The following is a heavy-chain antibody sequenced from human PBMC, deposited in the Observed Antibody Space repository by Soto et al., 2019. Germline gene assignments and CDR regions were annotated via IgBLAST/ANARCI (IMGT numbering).Heavy chain of an antibody. Sequence: QMQLVQSGPEVKKPGTSVKVSCKASGFTFTSSAVQWVRQARGQRLEWIGWIVVGSGNTNYAQKFQERVTITRDMSTSTAYMELSSLSSEDTAVYYCAAEVPDIVVVPAAIGGEYWGQGTLVTVSS. CDR1: GFTFTSSA. CDR2: IVVGSGNT. J-gene: IGHJ4*02. V-gene: IGHV1-58*01. D-gene: IGHD2-2*02. CDR3: AAEVPDIVVVPAAIGGEY.